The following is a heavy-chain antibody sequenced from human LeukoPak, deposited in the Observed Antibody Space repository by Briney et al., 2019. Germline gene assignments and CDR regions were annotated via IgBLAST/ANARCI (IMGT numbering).Heavy chain of an antibody. CDR2: IYSDTST. V-gene: IGHV3-66*01. CDR1: GFTVGNKY. Sequence: GGSLRLSCAASGFTVGNKYMSWVRQVPGKGLEWVSVIYSDTSTFYADSVKGRFTISRDNSRDTLYLQMNSLRVEDTGVYYCARVQGSALFRWNWGQGTLVTVSS. CDR3: ARVQGSALFRWN. J-gene: IGHJ4*02. D-gene: IGHD2-21*01.